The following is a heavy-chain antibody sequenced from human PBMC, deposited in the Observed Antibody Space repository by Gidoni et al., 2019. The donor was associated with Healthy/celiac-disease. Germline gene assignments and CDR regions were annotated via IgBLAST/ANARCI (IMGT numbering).Heavy chain of an antibody. V-gene: IGHV4-38-2*01. Sequence: QVQLQESGPGLVKPSETLSLTCAVSGYSISSGYYWGWIRQPPGKGLEWIGSIYHSGSTYYNPSLKRRVTISVDTSKNQFSLKLSSVTAADTAVYYCARVQYSSSPVGDAFDIWGQGTMVTVSS. CDR2: IYHSGST. D-gene: IGHD6-6*01. J-gene: IGHJ3*02. CDR3: ARVQYSSSPVGDAFDI. CDR1: GYSISSGYY.